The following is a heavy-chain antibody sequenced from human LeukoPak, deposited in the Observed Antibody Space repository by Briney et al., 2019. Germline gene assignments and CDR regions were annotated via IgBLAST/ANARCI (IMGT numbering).Heavy chain of an antibody. Sequence: GGSLRLSCAAPGFPLTSHWLSWFRQSPGRGLEWVAHINSDGSEKNYVDSVKGRFTISRDNARNSQFLQMNSLRAEDTAVYYCASGGGWVFFNWGQGTLVTVSS. CDR3: ASGGGWVFFN. CDR2: INSDGSEK. V-gene: IGHV3-7*01. CDR1: GFPLTSHW. J-gene: IGHJ4*02. D-gene: IGHD6-19*01.